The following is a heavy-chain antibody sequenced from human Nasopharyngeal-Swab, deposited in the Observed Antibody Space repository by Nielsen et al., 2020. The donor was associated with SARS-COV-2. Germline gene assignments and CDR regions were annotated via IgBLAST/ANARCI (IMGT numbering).Heavy chain of an antibody. CDR2: ISSSGST. CDR3: AKDEDSSGWPGGVDY. CDR1: GFTFSSYE. V-gene: IGHV3-23*01. D-gene: IGHD6-19*01. J-gene: IGHJ4*02. Sequence: GESLKISCAASGFTFSSYEMNWVRQAPGKGLEWVSYISSSGSTYYADSVKGRFTISRDNSKNTLYLQMNSLRAEDTAVYYCAKDEDSSGWPGGVDYWGQGTLVTVSS.